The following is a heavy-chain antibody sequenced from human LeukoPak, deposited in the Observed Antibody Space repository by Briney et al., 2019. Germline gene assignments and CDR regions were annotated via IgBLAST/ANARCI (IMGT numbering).Heavy chain of an antibody. D-gene: IGHD1-26*01. CDR1: GGSISSYY. Sequence: SETLSLTCTVSGGSISSYYWSWIRQPPGKGLEWIGYIYYSGSTNYNPSLKSRVAISVDTSKNQFSLKLSSVTAADTAVYYCARSHSGSYHYYYYYMDVWGKGTTVTISS. V-gene: IGHV4-59*01. J-gene: IGHJ6*03. CDR2: IYYSGST. CDR3: ARSHSGSYHYYYYYMDV.